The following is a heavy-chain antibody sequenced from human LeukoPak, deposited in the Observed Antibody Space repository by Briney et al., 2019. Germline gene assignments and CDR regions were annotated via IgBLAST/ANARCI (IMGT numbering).Heavy chain of an antibody. J-gene: IGHJ4*02. CDR1: GFTFSSYA. D-gene: IGHD3-10*01. CDR2: VSGSGGST. V-gene: IGHV3-23*01. CDR3: AKVGSGGSPADYFDY. Sequence: GGSLRLSCAASGFTFSSYAMSWVRQAPGKGLEWVSGVSGSGGSTYYADSVKGRFTIPRDNSKNTLYLQMNSLRAEDTAVYYCAKVGSGGSPADYFDYWGQGNLVTVSS.